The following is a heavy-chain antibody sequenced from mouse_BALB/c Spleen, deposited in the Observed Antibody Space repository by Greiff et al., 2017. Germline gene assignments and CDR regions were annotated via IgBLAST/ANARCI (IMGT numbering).Heavy chain of an antibody. J-gene: IGHJ3*01. Sequence: EVQVVESGGGLVQPGGSLKLSCAASGFTFSSYTMSWVRQTPEKRLEWVAYISNGGGSTYYPDTVKGRFPSSRDNANNTLYLQMSSLKSEDTAMYYCARHGPYYYCSSYGAYWGQGTLVTVSA. D-gene: IGHD1-1*01. CDR2: ISNGGGST. V-gene: IGHV5-12-2*01. CDR1: GFTFSSYT. CDR3: ARHGPYYYCSSYGAY.